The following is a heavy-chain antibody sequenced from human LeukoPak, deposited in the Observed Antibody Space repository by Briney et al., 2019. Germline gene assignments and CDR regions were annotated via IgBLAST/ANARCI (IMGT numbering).Heavy chain of an antibody. CDR1: GGTFSSYA. J-gene: IGHJ5*02. Sequence: ASVKVSCKASGGTFSSYAISWVRQAPGQGLEWMGIIYPGDSDTRYSPSFQGQVTISADKSISTAYLQWSSLKASDTAMYYCARGGYYYDSSGPNWFDPWGQGTLVTVSS. D-gene: IGHD3-22*01. CDR3: ARGGYYYDSSGPNWFDP. CDR2: IYPGDSDT. V-gene: IGHV5-51*01.